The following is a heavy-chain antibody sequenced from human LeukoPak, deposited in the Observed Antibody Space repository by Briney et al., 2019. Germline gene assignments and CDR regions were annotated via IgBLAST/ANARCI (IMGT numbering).Heavy chain of an antibody. V-gene: IGHV3-21*01. CDR2: ISSSSSYI. CDR1: GFTFSSYS. Sequence: GGSLRLSCAASGFTFSSYSMNWVRQAPGKGLEWVSSISSSSSYIYYADSVKGRFTISRDNAKNSLYLQMNSLRAEDTAVYYCARDSYYYDSSGKTGYHMDVWGKGTTVTVSS. J-gene: IGHJ6*03. CDR3: ARDSYYYDSSGKTGYHMDV. D-gene: IGHD3-22*01.